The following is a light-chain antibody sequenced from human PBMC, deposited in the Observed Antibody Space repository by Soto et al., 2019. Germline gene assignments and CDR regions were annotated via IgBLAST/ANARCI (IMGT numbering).Light chain of an antibody. CDR1: SGSVSTSNY. Sequence: QTVVTQEPSFSVSPGGTVTLTCGLSSGSVSTSNYPSWYQQTPGQAPRTLIYSTNSRSSGVPDRFSGSLLGNKAALTITGAQADYECAYYCLLYIGRGISLFGGGTKLTVL. V-gene: IGLV8-61*01. CDR3: LLYIGRGISL. J-gene: IGLJ2*01. CDR2: STN.